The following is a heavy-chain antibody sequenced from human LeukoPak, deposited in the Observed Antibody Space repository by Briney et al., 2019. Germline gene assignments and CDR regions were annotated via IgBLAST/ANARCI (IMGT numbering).Heavy chain of an antibody. J-gene: IGHJ4*02. V-gene: IGHV3-7*01. CDR1: GFSFSSYW. D-gene: IGHD1-26*01. CDR3: ARDRESSSRSGSYFDY. Sequence: GGSLRLSCAASGFSFSSYWMSWVRQTPEKGLEWVANIKQDGGEIYYVDSMKGRFTISRDNAKNSLYLQMNSLRVEDTAVYYCARDRESSSRSGSYFDYWGQGTLVTVSS. CDR2: IKQDGGEI.